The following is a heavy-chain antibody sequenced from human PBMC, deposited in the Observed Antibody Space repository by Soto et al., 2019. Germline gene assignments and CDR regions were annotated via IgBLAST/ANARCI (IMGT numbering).Heavy chain of an antibody. CDR2: IGADNGDT. Sequence: QVQLVQSGAEVKKPGASVKVSCKASGYTFSTYGFSWVRQAPGQGLEWMGWIGADNGDTNYAQNFQGRVTMTTDTSTTTSYMELRSLTSDDTAVSFCARDWKGAEGFDPWGQGTLVTVSS. CDR3: ARDWKGAEGFDP. D-gene: IGHD1-1*01. J-gene: IGHJ5*02. V-gene: IGHV1-18*01. CDR1: GYTFSTYG.